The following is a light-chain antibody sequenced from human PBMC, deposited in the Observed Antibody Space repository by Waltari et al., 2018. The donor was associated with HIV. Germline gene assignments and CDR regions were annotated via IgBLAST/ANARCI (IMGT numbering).Light chain of an antibody. CDR3: MQALQTPRT. J-gene: IGKJ1*01. Sequence: DIVMTQSPLSLPVTPGEPASISCRSSQSLQSTYGNTYLDWYLQKPGQPPQLLIYLVSNRASGVPDRFSGSGSGTDFTLKISRVEAEDVGVYYCMQALQTPRTFGQGTKVEIK. CDR1: QSLQSTYGNTY. V-gene: IGKV2-28*01. CDR2: LVS.